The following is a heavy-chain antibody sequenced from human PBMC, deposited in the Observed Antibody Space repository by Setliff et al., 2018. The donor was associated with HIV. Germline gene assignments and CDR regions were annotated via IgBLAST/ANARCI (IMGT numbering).Heavy chain of an antibody. CDR3: ARHAPRNHDLAGVFYPYYMDV. CDR1: GGSISSYS. D-gene: IGHD1-1*01. Sequence: PSETLSLTCTVSGGSISSYSWSWIRQPPGKGLEWIGYIYTSGSTSYNPSLKSRATISVDTSKTQFSLKLSSVTAADTAVYYCARHAPRNHDLAGVFYPYYMDVWGKGTTVTVSS. CDR2: IYTSGST. J-gene: IGHJ6*03. V-gene: IGHV4-59*08.